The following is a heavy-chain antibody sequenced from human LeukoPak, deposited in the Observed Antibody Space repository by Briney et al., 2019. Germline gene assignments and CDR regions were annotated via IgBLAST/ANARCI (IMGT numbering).Heavy chain of an antibody. CDR3: ARFTPQGYGWGGYNRFDP. J-gene: IGHJ5*02. V-gene: IGHV4-4*08. D-gene: IGHD3-16*01. CDR1: GGSISSYY. CDR2: IHTSGNT. Sequence: KPSETLSLTCTVSGGSISSYYWSWIRQPPGKGLEWIGHIHTSGNTNYNPSLKSRVTISVDTSKNQFSLNLTSVTAADTAVYYCARFTPQGYGWGGYNRFDPWGQGTLVTVSS.